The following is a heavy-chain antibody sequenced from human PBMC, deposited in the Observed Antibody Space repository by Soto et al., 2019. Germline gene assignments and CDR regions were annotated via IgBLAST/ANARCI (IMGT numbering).Heavy chain of an antibody. CDR3: ARDQIPYDLNYYYGMDV. V-gene: IGHV1-18*01. Sequence: ASVKVSCKASGYTFTSYGISWVRQAPGQGLDWMGWISAYNGNTNYAQKLQGRVTMTTDTSTSTAYMELRSLRAEDTAVYYCARDQIPYDLNYYYGMDVWGQGTTVTVSS. CDR2: ISAYNGNT. J-gene: IGHJ6*02. D-gene: IGHD3-3*01. CDR1: GYTFTSYG.